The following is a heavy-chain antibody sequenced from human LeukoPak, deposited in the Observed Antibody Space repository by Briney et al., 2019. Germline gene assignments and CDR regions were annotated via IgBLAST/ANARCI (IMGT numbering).Heavy chain of an antibody. V-gene: IGHV3-48*03. CDR3: ARIYSTSYYFMDV. D-gene: IGHD4-11*01. Sequence: GGSLRLSCAAPRFTFNSFEMNWVRQAPGKGLEWISSISSSGSTIHYADSVKGRFTISRDNPKNALYLEMNSLRAEDTAVYYCARIYSTSYYFMDVWGKGTTVTVSS. J-gene: IGHJ6*03. CDR1: RFTFNSFE. CDR2: ISSSGSTI.